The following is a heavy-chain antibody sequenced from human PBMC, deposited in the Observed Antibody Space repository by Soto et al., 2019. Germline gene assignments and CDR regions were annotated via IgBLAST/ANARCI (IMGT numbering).Heavy chain of an antibody. J-gene: IGHJ6*02. CDR2: ISGSGGST. CDR3: AREGHYSSSWYLVYYYGMDV. V-gene: IGHV3-23*01. D-gene: IGHD6-13*01. CDR1: GFTFSSYA. Sequence: PGGSLRLSCAASGFTFSSYAMSWVRQAPGKGLEWVSGISGSGGSTDYADFVKGRFTISRDNSKNTLYLQMNSLRAEDTAVYYCAREGHYSSSWYLVYYYGMDVWGQGTTVTVSS.